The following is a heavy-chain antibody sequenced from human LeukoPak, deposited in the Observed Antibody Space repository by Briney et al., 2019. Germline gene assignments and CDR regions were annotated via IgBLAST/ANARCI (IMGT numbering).Heavy chain of an antibody. V-gene: IGHV3-23*01. D-gene: IGHD3-22*01. CDR2: VGADGTFT. CDR1: GFTFSSYA. J-gene: IGHJ4*02. CDR3: ARGGSVSGYYTTY. Sequence: PGGSLRLSCTASGFTFSSYAMNWVRQAPGKGLEWVSGVGADGTFTYYADSVKGRFTISRDNARNSLYLQMNSLRAEDTAVYYCARGGSVSGYYTTYWGQGTLVTVSS.